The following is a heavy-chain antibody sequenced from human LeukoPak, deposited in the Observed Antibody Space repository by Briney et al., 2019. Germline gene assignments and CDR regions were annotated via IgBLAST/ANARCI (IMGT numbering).Heavy chain of an antibody. CDR1: GYTFTGYY. Sequence: ASVKVSCKASGYTFTGYYMHWVRQAPGQGLEWMGWINPNSGGTNYAQKFQGRVTMTRNTSISTAYMELSSLRSEDTAVYYCARGLDYGSGSLDVWGKGATVTISS. J-gene: IGHJ6*04. V-gene: IGHV1-2*02. CDR2: INPNSGGT. CDR3: ARGLDYGSGSLDV. D-gene: IGHD3-10*01.